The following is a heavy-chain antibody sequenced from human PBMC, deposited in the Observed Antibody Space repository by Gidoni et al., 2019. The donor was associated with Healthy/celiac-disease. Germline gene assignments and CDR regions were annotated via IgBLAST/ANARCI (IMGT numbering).Heavy chain of an antibody. V-gene: IGHV1-69*01. D-gene: IGHD3-10*01. CDR1: GGTFSSYA. Sequence: QVQLVQSGAEVKKPGSSVKVSCKASGGTFSSYAISWVRQAPGQGLEWMGGIIPIFGTENYAQKFQGRVTITAEESTSTAYMERSSLRSEDTAVYYCARSVTYYYGSGSYWGPDYYYYGMDVWGQGTTVTVSS. J-gene: IGHJ6*02. CDR2: IIPIFGTE. CDR3: ARSVTYYYGSGSYWGPDYYYYGMDV.